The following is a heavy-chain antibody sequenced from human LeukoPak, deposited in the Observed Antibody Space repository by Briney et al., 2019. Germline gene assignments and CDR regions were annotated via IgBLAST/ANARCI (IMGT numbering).Heavy chain of an antibody. CDR1: GFTFSNFA. CDR2: ILYDGRNK. Sequence: GRSLRLSCAASGFTFSNFAIHWVRQAPGKGLEWVAVILYDGRNKYYGDSVEGRFTISSDNSKNTVYLEMNSLRAEDTAVYYCAKDLMKTGYCSGASCYGRTDWGQGTLVTVSS. J-gene: IGHJ4*02. D-gene: IGHD2-15*01. CDR3: AKDLMKTGYCSGASCYGRTD. V-gene: IGHV3-30*18.